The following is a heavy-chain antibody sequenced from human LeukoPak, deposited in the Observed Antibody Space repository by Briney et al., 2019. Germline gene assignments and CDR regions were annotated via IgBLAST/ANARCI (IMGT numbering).Heavy chain of an antibody. D-gene: IGHD6-13*01. CDR3: AKTWAGGSSWYGGAYFDY. CDR1: GFTFSSYG. V-gene: IGHV3-30*18. Sequence: GGSLRLSCAASGFTFSSYGMHWVRQAPGKGLEWVAVISYDGSNKYYADSVKGRFTISRDNSKNTLYLQMNSLRAEDTAVYYCAKTWAGGSSWYGGAYFDYWGQGTLVTVSS. J-gene: IGHJ4*02. CDR2: ISYDGSNK.